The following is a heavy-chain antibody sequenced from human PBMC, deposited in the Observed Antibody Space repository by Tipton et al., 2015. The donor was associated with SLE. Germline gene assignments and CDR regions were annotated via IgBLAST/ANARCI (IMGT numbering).Heavy chain of an antibody. J-gene: IGHJ4*02. D-gene: IGHD6-19*01. CDR2: IYYSGST. V-gene: IGHV4-31*03. CDR1: GGSISSGGYY. CDR3: ARMEWLALYYFDY. Sequence: TLSLTCTVSGGSISSGGYYWSWIRQHPGKGLEWIGYIYYSGSTYYNPSLKSRVTISVDTSKNQFSLKLSSVTAADTAVYYCARMEWLALYYFDYWGQGTLVTVSS.